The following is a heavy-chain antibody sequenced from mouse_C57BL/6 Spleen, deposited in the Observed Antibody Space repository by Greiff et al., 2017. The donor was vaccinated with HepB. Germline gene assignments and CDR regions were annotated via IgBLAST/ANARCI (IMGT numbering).Heavy chain of an antibody. J-gene: IGHJ1*03. Sequence: EVKVEESGGGLVQPGGSMKLSCVASGFTFSNYWMNWVRQSPEKGLEWVAQIRFKSDNYATHYSESVKGRFTISRDDSKSSVYLQMNNLRAEDTVIYYCTGYGSSYWYFDVWGTGTTVTVSS. CDR3: TGYGSSYWYFDV. CDR2: IRFKSDNYAT. V-gene: IGHV6-3*01. D-gene: IGHD1-1*01. CDR1: GFTFSNYW.